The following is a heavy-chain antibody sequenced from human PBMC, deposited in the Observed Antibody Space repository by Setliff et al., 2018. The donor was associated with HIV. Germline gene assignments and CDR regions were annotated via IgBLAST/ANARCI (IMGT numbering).Heavy chain of an antibody. J-gene: IGHJ5*02. Sequence: PSETLSLTCTVSYGSISGHYWTWIRQPPGKGLEWIGYIHHSGGTQYNPSLMGRLTMSVDSSKNQFSLSLSSVTAADTAVYYCARLPDINSYVLHWFDPWGQGTLVTVSS. D-gene: IGHD5-18*01. CDR2: IHHSGGT. V-gene: IGHV4-59*11. CDR1: YGSISGHY. CDR3: ARLPDINSYVLHWFDP.